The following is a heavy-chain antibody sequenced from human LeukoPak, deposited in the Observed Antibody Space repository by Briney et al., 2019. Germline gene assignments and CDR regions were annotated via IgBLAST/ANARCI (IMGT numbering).Heavy chain of an antibody. Sequence: SETLSLTCTVSGGSISSYYWSWIRQPPGKGLEWIGYIYYSGSTNYNPSLKSRVTISVDTSKNQFSLKLSSVTAADTAVYYCAREKGVPRASNDAFDIWGQGTMVTVSS. J-gene: IGHJ3*02. D-gene: IGHD3-16*01. CDR1: GGSISSYY. V-gene: IGHV4-59*12. CDR3: AREKGVPRASNDAFDI. CDR2: IYYSGST.